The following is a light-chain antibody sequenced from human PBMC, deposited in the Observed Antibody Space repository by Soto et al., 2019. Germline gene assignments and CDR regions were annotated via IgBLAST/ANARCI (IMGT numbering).Light chain of an antibody. Sequence: LVLTQSPGTLSLSPRERATLSCRASQRMSSNYLAWSQQKPGQAPRLHIYGTSSKATGKPDRFSGSGSGTDFTLTISRLEPADSAAYYCQQYGTLHPRYTYVQGTKLEIK. CDR3: QQYGTLHPRYT. J-gene: IGKJ2*01. CDR1: QRMSSNY. CDR2: GTS. V-gene: IGKV3-20*01.